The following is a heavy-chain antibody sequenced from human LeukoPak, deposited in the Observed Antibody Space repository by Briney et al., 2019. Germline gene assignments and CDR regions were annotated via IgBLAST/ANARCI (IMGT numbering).Heavy chain of an antibody. D-gene: IGHD1-1*01. Sequence: AGGSLRLSCAASGFTFSSYGMHWVRQAPGKGLEWVAFIRYDGSNKYYADSVKGRFTISRDNSKNTLYLQMNSLRAEDTAVYYCAKDTPGAWNAFDIWGQGTMVTVSS. CDR2: IRYDGSNK. CDR1: GFTFSSYG. V-gene: IGHV3-30*02. CDR3: AKDTPGAWNAFDI. J-gene: IGHJ3*02.